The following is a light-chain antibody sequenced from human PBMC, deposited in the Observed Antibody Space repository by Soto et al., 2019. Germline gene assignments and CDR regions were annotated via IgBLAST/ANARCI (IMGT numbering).Light chain of an antibody. CDR1: SSDVGGYNY. CDR2: EVY. CDR3: SASAGRSTWV. V-gene: IGLV2-8*01. J-gene: IGLJ2*01. Sequence: QSAPTQPPSASGSPGQSVTFSCTGPSSDVGGYNYVSWYQQYPGKAPKLIIYEVYKRPSGVPDRFSGSKSGNTASLTVSGIHPEDEADYYCSASAGRSTWVFGGGTKLTVL.